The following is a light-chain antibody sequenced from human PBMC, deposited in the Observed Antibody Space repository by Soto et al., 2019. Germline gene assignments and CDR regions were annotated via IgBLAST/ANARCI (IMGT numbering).Light chain of an antibody. CDR3: QQANSFPIS. Sequence: DTTTNQSPSALSAIVGDRVTIHFRASHGISSLAWYQHKPGRAPKLLIFGASSFQSGVPSRFSGSGSGTDFTLTICSLQPEDFTTYYCQQANSFPISFGQGTRLEIK. V-gene: IGKV1D-12*01. J-gene: IGKJ5*01. CDR1: HGISS. CDR2: GAS.